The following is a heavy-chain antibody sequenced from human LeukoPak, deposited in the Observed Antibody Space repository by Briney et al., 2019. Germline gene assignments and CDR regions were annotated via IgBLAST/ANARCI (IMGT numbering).Heavy chain of an antibody. CDR1: SGSISSGTYY. Sequence: PSETLSLTCTVSSGSISSGTYYWSWIRQPAGKGLEWIGRIYSSGSTNYNPSLKSRVTISVDTSKNQFSLKLSSVTAADTAVYYCAKTAAGQWYAFDIWGQGTMVTVSS. J-gene: IGHJ3*02. CDR2: IYSSGST. D-gene: IGHD6-13*01. CDR3: AKTAAGQWYAFDI. V-gene: IGHV4-61*02.